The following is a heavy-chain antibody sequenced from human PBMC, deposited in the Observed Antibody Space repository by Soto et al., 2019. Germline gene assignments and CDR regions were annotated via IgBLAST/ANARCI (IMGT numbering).Heavy chain of an antibody. J-gene: IGHJ3*02. D-gene: IGHD2-2*02. CDR2: INSDGSST. Sequence: PGGSLRLSCAASGVTFSSYWMHWVRQAPGKGLVWVSRINSDGSSTSYADSVKGRFTISRDNAKNTLYLQMNSLRAEDTAVYYCASALGYCSSTSCYTDILTGSDAFDIWGQGTMVTVSS. CDR3: ASALGYCSSTSCYTDILTGSDAFDI. CDR1: GVTFSSYW. V-gene: IGHV3-74*01.